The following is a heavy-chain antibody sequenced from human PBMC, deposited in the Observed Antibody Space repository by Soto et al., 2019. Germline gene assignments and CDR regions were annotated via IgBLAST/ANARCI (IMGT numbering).Heavy chain of an antibody. CDR3: ATQGFGILHGLVDG. J-gene: IGHJ6*02. CDR2: IYHSGST. V-gene: IGHV4-30-4*01. CDR1: GGSISSGDYY. D-gene: IGHD2-15*01. Sequence: SETLSLTCTVSGGSISSGDYYWSWIRQPPGKGLEWIGYIYHSGSTYYNPSLKSRVTISVDTSKNQLSLKLSSVTAADTAVYYCATQGFGILHGLVDGWGQGTTVTVSS.